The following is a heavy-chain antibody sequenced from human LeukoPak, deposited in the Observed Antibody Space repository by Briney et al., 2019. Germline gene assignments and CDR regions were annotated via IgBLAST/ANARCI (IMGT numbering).Heavy chain of an antibody. D-gene: IGHD6-19*01. Sequence: GGSLRLSCAASGFTFNNYGMHWVRQAPGKGLEWVAFIRYNGNNQYYADSVKGRFTISRDNSKNTLYLQMNSLRAEDTAVYYCARSRYSSGWYTLDYWGQGTLVTVSS. CDR1: GFTFNNYG. CDR3: ARSRYSSGWYTLDY. J-gene: IGHJ4*02. V-gene: IGHV3-30*02. CDR2: IRYNGNNQ.